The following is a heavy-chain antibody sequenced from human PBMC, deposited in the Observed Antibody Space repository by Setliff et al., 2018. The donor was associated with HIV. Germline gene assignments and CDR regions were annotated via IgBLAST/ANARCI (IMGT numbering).Heavy chain of an antibody. CDR1: GDSISTSTYY. CDR2: IAYSGST. CDR3: ARAMTTVTTAYYYGMDV. V-gene: IGHV4-39*07. Sequence: SETLSLTCNVSGDSISTSTYYWGWVRQSSGKGLEWIGSIAYSGSTTYSPSLRSRVTISVDTSKNQFSRRLRSVTAADTAVYYCARAMTTVTTAYYYGMDVWGQGTTVTVSS. J-gene: IGHJ6*02. D-gene: IGHD4-17*01.